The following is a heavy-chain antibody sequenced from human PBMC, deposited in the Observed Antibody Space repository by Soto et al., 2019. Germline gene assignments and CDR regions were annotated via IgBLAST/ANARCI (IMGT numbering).Heavy chain of an antibody. CDR2: IYSGGNP. Sequence: GGSLRLSCAASGFSVGGNYMSWVRQAPGKGLESVSLIYSGGNPFYADSMKGRFTLSRDNSNNMLYLQMDSLRAEDTAVYYCARGPNSDCWGQGTLVTVSS. CDR1: GFSVGGNY. V-gene: IGHV3-53*01. J-gene: IGHJ4*02. CDR3: ARGPNSDC. D-gene: IGHD2-21*01.